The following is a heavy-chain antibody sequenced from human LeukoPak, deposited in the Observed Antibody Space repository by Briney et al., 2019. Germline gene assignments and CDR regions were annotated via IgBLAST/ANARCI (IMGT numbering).Heavy chain of an antibody. J-gene: IGHJ5*02. Sequence: PGGSLRLSCAASGFTFSSYWMSWLRQAPGEGLEWVANIKQDGSEKCYVDSVKGRFTISRDNAKNSLFLQMNSLRAEGTAVYYCARGASGIQLWFFDPWGQGTLVSVSS. CDR2: IKQDGSEK. D-gene: IGHD5-18*01. CDR1: GFTFSSYW. CDR3: ARGASGIQLWFFDP. V-gene: IGHV3-7*01.